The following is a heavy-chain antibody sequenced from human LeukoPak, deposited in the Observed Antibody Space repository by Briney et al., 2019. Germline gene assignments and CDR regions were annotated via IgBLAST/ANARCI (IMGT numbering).Heavy chain of an antibody. CDR2: ISSSSSTI. Sequence: GGSLRLSCAASGFTFSSYSMNWVRQAPGKGLEWVSYISSSSSTIYYADSVKGRFTISRDNAKNSLYLQMNSLRDEDTAVYYCARDHTPTTVVTSELGYWGRGTLVTVSS. CDR3: ARDHTPTTVVTSELGY. J-gene: IGHJ4*02. V-gene: IGHV3-48*02. CDR1: GFTFSSYS. D-gene: IGHD4-23*01.